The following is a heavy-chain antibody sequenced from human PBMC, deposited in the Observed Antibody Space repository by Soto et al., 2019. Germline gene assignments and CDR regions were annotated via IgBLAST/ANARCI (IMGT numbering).Heavy chain of an antibody. Sequence: QVQLVESGGGVVQPGRSLRLSCAASGFTFSSYGMHWVRQAPGKGLEWVAVISYDGSNKYYADSVKGRFTISRDNSKNTLYLQMNSLRAEDTAVYYSAKEHRSGSYGYWGQGTLVTVSS. CDR1: GFTFSSYG. CDR2: ISYDGSNK. V-gene: IGHV3-30*18. CDR3: AKEHRSGSYGY. J-gene: IGHJ4*02. D-gene: IGHD1-26*01.